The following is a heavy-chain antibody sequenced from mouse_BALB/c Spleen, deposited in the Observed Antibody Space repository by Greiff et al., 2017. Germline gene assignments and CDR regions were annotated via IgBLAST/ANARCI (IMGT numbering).Heavy chain of an antibody. CDR3: ARHGGDYDLFAY. CDR2: ISSGGSYT. Sequence: EVMLVESGGGLVQPGGSRKLSCAASGFTFSSYGMSWVRQTPDKRLEWVATISSGGSYTYYPDSVKGRFTISRDNAKNTLYLQMSSLKSEDTAMYYCARHGGDYDLFAYWGQGTLVTVSA. J-gene: IGHJ3*01. D-gene: IGHD2-4*01. V-gene: IGHV5-6*03. CDR1: GFTFSSYG.